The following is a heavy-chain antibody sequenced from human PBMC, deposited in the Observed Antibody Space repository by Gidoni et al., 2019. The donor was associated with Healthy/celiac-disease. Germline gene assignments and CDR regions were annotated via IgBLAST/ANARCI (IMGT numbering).Heavy chain of an antibody. CDR3: ARDPQDFYYYGMDV. J-gene: IGHJ6*04. CDR2: ISSSGSTI. CDR1: GFTVSDYY. Sequence: QVQLVETGGGLVKPGGSMRLSCAASGFTVSDYYMSWIRQAPGKGLEWVSYISSSGSTIYCADSVKGRFTISRDNAKNSLYLQMNSLRAEDTAVYYCARDPQDFYYYGMDVWGKGTTVTVSS. V-gene: IGHV3-11*01.